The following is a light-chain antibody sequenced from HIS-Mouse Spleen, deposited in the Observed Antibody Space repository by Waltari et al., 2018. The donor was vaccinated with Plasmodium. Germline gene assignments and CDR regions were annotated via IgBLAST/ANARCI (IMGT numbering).Light chain of an antibody. Sequence: DIQMTQSPSTLSASVGDRVTITCRASQSISSWLAWYQQKPGNAPKLLIYKASSLESGVPSRFSGRGSGTEFTLTISSLQPDDFAVYYCQQYNNWPRGTFGQGTKVEIK. CDR3: QQYNNWPRGT. V-gene: IGKV1-5*03. CDR1: QSISSW. CDR2: KAS. J-gene: IGKJ1*01.